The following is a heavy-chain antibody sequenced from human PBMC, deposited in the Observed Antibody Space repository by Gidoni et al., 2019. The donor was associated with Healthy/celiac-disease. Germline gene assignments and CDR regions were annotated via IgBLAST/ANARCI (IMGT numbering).Heavy chain of an antibody. V-gene: IGHV4-59*07. D-gene: IGHD3-22*01. CDR2: IYYRGST. CDR1: GGSLSSFY. J-gene: IGHJ3*02. CDR3: ARTEQPYYDDSSGYCDGAFNI. Sequence: QVQLQESGAGLVTSSATLSLTCIVSGGSLSSFYRPRLRQPSGKGLEWIGYIYYRGSTNYKPSLQSRVTIAVGTSKNQFSLKLISMTAADAAMYCCARTEQPYYDDSSGYCDGAFNIWGQGTMVTVS.